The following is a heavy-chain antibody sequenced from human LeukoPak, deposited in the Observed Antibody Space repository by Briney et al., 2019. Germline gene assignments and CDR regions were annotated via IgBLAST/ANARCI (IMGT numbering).Heavy chain of an antibody. D-gene: IGHD4-23*01. Sequence: SVKVSCKASRGTFSNYAISWVRQAPGQGLEWMGGIIPIFGTANYAQKFQGRVTITADESTSTAYMELSSLRSEDTAVYYCARDPPTVGNKIALDYWGQGTLVTVSS. V-gene: IGHV1-69*13. J-gene: IGHJ4*02. CDR1: RGTFSNYA. CDR3: ARDPPTVGNKIALDY. CDR2: IIPIFGTA.